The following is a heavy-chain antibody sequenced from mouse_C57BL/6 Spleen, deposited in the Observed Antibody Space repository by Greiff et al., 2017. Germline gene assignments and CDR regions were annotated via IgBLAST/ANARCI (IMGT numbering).Heavy chain of an antibody. Sequence: QVQLQQPGAELVKPGASVKLSCKASGYTFTSYWMHWVKQRPGRGLEWIGRIDPNSGGTKSNEKFKSKATLTVDKPSSTAYMQLSSLTSEDSAVYYCARDITTVVATNYYAMDYWGQGTSVTVSS. CDR1: GYTFTSYW. J-gene: IGHJ4*01. V-gene: IGHV1-72*01. CDR3: ARDITTVVATNYYAMDY. D-gene: IGHD1-1*01. CDR2: IDPNSGGT.